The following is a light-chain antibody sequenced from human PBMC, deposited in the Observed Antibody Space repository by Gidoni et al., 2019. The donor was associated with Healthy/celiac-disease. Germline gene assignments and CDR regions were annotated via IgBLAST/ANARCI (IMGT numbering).Light chain of an antibody. Sequence: EIVMTQSPATLSLSPGERATLSCGASQSVSSSYLDWYQQKPGLAPRLLIYDASSRATGIPDRFSGSGSGTDFTLTISRLEPEDFAVYYCQQYGSSPPITFGQGTRLEIK. CDR2: DAS. J-gene: IGKJ5*01. V-gene: IGKV3D-20*01. CDR1: QSVSSSY. CDR3: QQYGSSPPIT.